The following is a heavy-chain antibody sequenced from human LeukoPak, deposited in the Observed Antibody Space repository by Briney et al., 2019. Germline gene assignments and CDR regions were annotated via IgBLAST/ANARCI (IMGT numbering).Heavy chain of an antibody. CDR3: ARDQATTAPWYYGMDV. CDR1: GYTFTSYG. V-gene: IGHV1-69*13. CDR2: IIPIFGTA. J-gene: IGHJ6*02. Sequence: SVKVSCKASGYTFTSYGISWVRQAPGQGLEWMGGIIPIFGTANYAQKFQGRVTITADESTSTAYMELSSLRSEDTAVYYCARDQATTAPWYYGMDVWGQGTTVTVSS. D-gene: IGHD1-26*01.